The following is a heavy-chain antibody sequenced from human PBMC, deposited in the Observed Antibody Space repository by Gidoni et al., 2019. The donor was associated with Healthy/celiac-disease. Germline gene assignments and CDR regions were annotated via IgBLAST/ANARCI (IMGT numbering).Heavy chain of an antibody. J-gene: IGHJ4*02. D-gene: IGHD6-13*01. CDR3: ARDLDSSSPYYFDY. Sequence: AVKKPGSSVKVSCKASGGTFSSYAISWVRQAPGQGLEWMGRIIPILGIANYAQKFQGRVTITADKSTSTAYMELSSLRSEDTAVYYCARDLDSSSPYYFDYWGQGTLVTVSS. CDR2: IIPILGIA. V-gene: IGHV1-69*04. CDR1: GGTFSSYA.